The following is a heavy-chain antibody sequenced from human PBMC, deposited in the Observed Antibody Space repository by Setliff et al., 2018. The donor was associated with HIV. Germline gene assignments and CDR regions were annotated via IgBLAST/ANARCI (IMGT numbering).Heavy chain of an antibody. CDR3: ARDVYYGAGSLLHYYYLDL. D-gene: IGHD3-10*01. V-gene: IGHV3-11*05. CDR1: GFIFKNYA. J-gene: IGHJ6*03. Sequence: PGGSLRLSCAASGFIFKNYAMHWVRQAPGKGLEWVSDINSSSNYTTYADSVKGRFTVSRDNAKNALYLQMNGLRVEDTAVYYCARDVYYGAGSLLHYYYLDLWGKGTAVTVSS. CDR2: INSSSNYT.